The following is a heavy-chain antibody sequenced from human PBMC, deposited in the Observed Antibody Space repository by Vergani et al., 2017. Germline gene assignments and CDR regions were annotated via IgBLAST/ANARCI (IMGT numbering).Heavy chain of an antibody. J-gene: IGHJ6*02. D-gene: IGHD3-9*01. Sequence: EVQLVESGGGLVQPGGSLRLSCEASGFTFSNSWMSWVRQAPGKGLEWVANINQDGSESYYVDSVKGRFTISRDNAKNSLYLQMNSLSAEDTAVYYCAKRDRYYDILTGYYNYGMDVWGQGTTVTVSS. CDR1: GFTFSNSW. CDR3: AKRDRYYDILTGYYNYGMDV. V-gene: IGHV3-7*01. CDR2: INQDGSES.